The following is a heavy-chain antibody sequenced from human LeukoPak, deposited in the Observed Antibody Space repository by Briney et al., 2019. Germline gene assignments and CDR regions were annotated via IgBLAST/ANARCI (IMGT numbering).Heavy chain of an antibody. CDR3: ARDAGAAAGTDVLGGDDY. Sequence: GGSLRLSCAASEFIFSTYTMHWVRQAPGKGLEWVAIISNDGSSKYYADSVKGRFTISRDNPKNTLYLQMNSLRAEDTAVYYCARDAGAAAGTDVLGGDDYWGQGTLVTVSS. V-gene: IGHV3-30*14. CDR1: EFIFSTYT. D-gene: IGHD6-13*01. CDR2: ISNDGSSK. J-gene: IGHJ4*02.